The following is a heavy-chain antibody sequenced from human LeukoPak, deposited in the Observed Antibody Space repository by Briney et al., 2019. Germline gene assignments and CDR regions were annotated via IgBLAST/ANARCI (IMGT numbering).Heavy chain of an antibody. CDR1: GGSISSSSYY. CDR2: IYYSGST. J-gene: IGHJ4*02. D-gene: IGHD6-19*01. V-gene: IGHV4-39*01. Sequence: SETLSLTCTVSGGSISSSSYYWGWIRQPPGKGLEGIGSIYYSGSTYYNPSLKSRVTISVDTSKNQFSLKLSSVTAADTAVYYCARHKGGAVAMIDYWGQGTLVTVSS. CDR3: ARHKGGAVAMIDY.